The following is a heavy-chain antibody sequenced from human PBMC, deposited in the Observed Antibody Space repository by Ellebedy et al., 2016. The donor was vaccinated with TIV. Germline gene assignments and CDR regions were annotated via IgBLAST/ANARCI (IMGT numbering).Heavy chain of an antibody. D-gene: IGHD5-12*01. Sequence: SVKVSCKASGGTFSSFAISWVRQAPGQGLEWMGGIIGMFGTASYAQNFLARVTITADEFTSTAYMEMSRLRSEETAVYYCARHSGYHAISYLAYWGQGTLVTVSS. CDR1: GGTFSSFA. CDR2: IIGMFGTA. V-gene: IGHV1-69*13. J-gene: IGHJ4*02. CDR3: ARHSGYHAISYLAY.